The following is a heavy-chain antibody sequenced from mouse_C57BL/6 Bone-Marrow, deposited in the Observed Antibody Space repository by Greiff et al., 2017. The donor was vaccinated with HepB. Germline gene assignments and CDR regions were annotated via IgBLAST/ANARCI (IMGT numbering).Heavy chain of an antibody. Sequence: QVQLKQPGAELVKPGASVKMSCKASGYTFTSYWITWVKQRPGQGLEWIGDIYPGSGSTNYNEKFKSKATLTVDTSSSTAYMQLSSLTSEDSAVYYCARWDYGSSRYWYFDVWGTGTTVTVSS. V-gene: IGHV1-55*01. J-gene: IGHJ1*03. CDR1: GYTFTSYW. CDR3: ARWDYGSSRYWYFDV. D-gene: IGHD1-1*01. CDR2: IYPGSGST.